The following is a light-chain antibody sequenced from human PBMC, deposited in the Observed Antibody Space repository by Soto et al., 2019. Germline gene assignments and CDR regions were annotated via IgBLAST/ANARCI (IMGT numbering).Light chain of an antibody. CDR2: DAS. V-gene: IGKV3-11*01. J-gene: IGKJ5*01. Sequence: DIVMTHSPATLSVSPGEIATLSCRATHSVGSNLAWYQQRPGQAPRLLIYDASNRATGIPARFSGSGSGTDFTLTISSLEPEDFAVYYCQQRSNWPLITFGQGTRLEIK. CDR1: HSVGSN. CDR3: QQRSNWPLIT.